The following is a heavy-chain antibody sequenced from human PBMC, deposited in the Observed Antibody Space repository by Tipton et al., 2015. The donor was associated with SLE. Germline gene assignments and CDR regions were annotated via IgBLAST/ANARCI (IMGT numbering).Heavy chain of an antibody. CDR1: GGSISSHY. Sequence: TLSLTCTVSGGSISSHYWSWIRQPPGKGLEWIGYIYYSGSTNYNPSLKSRVTISVDTSKNQSSLKLSSVTAADTAVYYCARDTSRRYSGGTRGFDYWGQGTLVTVSS. V-gene: IGHV4-59*11. CDR3: ARDTSRRYSGGTRGFDY. CDR2: IYYSGST. D-gene: IGHD5-12*01. J-gene: IGHJ4*02.